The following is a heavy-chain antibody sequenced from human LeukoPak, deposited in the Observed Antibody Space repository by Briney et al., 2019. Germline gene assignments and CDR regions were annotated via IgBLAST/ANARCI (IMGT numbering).Heavy chain of an antibody. CDR3: ARDRGIAAAGSNWFDP. D-gene: IGHD6-13*01. J-gene: IGHJ5*02. Sequence: GGSLRLSCAASGFTFSSYWMHWVRQAPGKGLVWVSRINSDGSSTSYADSVKGRFTISRDNSKNTLYLQMNSLRAEDTAVYYCARDRGIAAAGSNWFDPWGQGTLVTVSS. V-gene: IGHV3-74*01. CDR2: INSDGSST. CDR1: GFTFSSYW.